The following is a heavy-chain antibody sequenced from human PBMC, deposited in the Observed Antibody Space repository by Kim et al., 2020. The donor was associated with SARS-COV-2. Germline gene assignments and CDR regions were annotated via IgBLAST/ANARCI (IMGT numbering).Heavy chain of an antibody. Sequence: ASVKVSCKASGYTFFDSYIQWVRQAPGQGLEWMGRINLKNGDTNTAQRLQGRVTMTRDTSINTVYMELSSLTSDDTAVYYCARGGCSSSCHDFWGQGTLVTVSS. J-gene: IGHJ4*02. V-gene: IGHV1-2*06. D-gene: IGHD2-2*01. CDR2: INLKNGDT. CDR3: ARGGCSSSCHDF. CDR1: GYTFFDSY.